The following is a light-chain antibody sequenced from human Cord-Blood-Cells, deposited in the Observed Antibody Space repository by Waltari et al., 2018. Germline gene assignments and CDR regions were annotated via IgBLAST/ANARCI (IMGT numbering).Light chain of an antibody. CDR3: SSYTSSSTWV. CDR1: SSDVGGYNY. J-gene: IGLJ3*02. Sequence: QSALTQPASVSGSPGQSITISCTGTSSDVGGYNYVSWYQPHPGKAPKLMIYDVSNRPSGVSIRFSGSKSGNTASLTISGLQAEDEADYYCSSYTSSSTWVFGGGTKLTVL. V-gene: IGLV2-14*03. CDR2: DVS.